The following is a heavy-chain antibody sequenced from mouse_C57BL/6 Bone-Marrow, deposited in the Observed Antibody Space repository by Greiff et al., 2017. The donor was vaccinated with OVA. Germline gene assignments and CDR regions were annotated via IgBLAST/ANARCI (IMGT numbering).Heavy chain of an antibody. J-gene: IGHJ2*01. Sequence: QVQLKESGAELARPGASVKMSCKASGYTFTSYTMHWVKQRPGQGLEWIGYINPSSGYTKYNQKFKDKATLTADKSSSTAYMQLSSLTSEDSAVYYCARDDYYGSSPYWGQGTTLTVSS. CDR2: INPSSGYT. CDR3: ARDDYYGSSPY. V-gene: IGHV1-4*01. D-gene: IGHD1-1*01. CDR1: GYTFTSYT.